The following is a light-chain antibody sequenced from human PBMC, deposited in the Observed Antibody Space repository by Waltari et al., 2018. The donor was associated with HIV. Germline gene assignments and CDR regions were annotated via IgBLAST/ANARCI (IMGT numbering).Light chain of an antibody. J-gene: IGKJ2*01. Sequence: DIQMTQSPSTLSASVGDGVTISCRASQTINNWLAWYQQKPGQAPKLLIYQASKLESGVPSRFRGTRSGTEFTLTISSLQPDYFATYYCQQYNTFPYTFGQGTKLEIK. CDR2: QAS. CDR1: QTINNW. CDR3: QQYNTFPYT. V-gene: IGKV1-5*03.